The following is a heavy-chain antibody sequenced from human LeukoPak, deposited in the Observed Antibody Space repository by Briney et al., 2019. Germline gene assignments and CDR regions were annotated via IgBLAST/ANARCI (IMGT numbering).Heavy chain of an antibody. Sequence: PGRSLRLSCAASGFTFNSYAMHWVRQAPGKGLEWVAVISYDGNNKYYADSVKGRFTISRDNSKNTLHLQMNSLRAEDTAVYYCARDPYNGYYDGSGGSKFDYWGQGTLVTVSS. V-gene: IGHV3-30-3*01. CDR2: ISYDGNNK. D-gene: IGHD3-10*01. CDR3: ARDPYNGYYDGSGGSKFDY. CDR1: GFTFNSYA. J-gene: IGHJ4*02.